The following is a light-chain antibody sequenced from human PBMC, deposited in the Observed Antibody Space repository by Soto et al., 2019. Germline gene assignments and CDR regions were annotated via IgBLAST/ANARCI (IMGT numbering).Light chain of an antibody. CDR1: QSVSSN. J-gene: IGKJ1*01. CDR3: QQYNNWPPT. V-gene: IGKV3-15*01. CDR2: GAS. Sequence: EIVMTQSPATLSVSPGERATLSCRASQSVSSNLAWYQQKPGQAPRLLIYGASTRATGIPARFSGSGSGTEFTLTISSLQSEDCAVYSCQQYNNWPPTCGQGTKV.